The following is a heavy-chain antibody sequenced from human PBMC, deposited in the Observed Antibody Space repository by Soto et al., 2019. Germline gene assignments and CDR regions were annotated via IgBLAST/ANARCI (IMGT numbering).Heavy chain of an antibody. CDR1: GYTFTGYY. Sequence: ASVKVSCKASGYTFTGYYMHWVRQAPGQGLEWMGWINPNSGGTNYAQKFQGWVTMTRDTSISTAYMELSRLRSDDTAVYYCARCYDILTGYHYGMDVWGQGTTVTVSS. CDR3: ARCYDILTGYHYGMDV. J-gene: IGHJ6*02. CDR2: INPNSGGT. V-gene: IGHV1-2*04. D-gene: IGHD3-9*01.